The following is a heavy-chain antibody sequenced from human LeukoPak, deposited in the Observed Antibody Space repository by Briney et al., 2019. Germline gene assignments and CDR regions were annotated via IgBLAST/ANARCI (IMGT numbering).Heavy chain of an antibody. CDR1: GYTFTSYG. CDR3: ARVDSSSKYYYYYMDV. Sequence: ASVKVSCKASGYTFTSYGISWVRQAPGQGLEWMGGIIPIFGTANYAQKFQGRVTITADESTSTAYMELSSLRSEDTAVYYCARVDSSSKYYYYYMDVWGKGTTVTVSS. J-gene: IGHJ6*03. D-gene: IGHD6-6*01. V-gene: IGHV1-69*13. CDR2: IIPIFGTA.